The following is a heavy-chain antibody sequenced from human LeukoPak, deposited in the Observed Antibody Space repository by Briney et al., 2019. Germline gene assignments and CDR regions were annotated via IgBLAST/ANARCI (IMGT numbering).Heavy chain of an antibody. J-gene: IGHJ3*02. V-gene: IGHV3-30-3*01. CDR3: ARGQRRAYYYDSSGYFDAFDI. Sequence: GGSLRLSCAASGFTFSSYAMHWVRQAPGKGLEWVAVISYDGSNKYYADSVKGRFTISRDNSKNTLYLQMNSLRAEDTAVYYCARGQRRAYYYDSSGYFDAFDIWGQGTMVTVSS. CDR1: GFTFSSYA. D-gene: IGHD3-22*01. CDR2: ISYDGSNK.